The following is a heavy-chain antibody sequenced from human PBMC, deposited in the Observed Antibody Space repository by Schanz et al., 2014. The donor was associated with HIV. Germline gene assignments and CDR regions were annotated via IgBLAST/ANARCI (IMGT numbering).Heavy chain of an antibody. CDR3: ARELITVPNSYYSHFGMDV. D-gene: IGHD2-2*01. V-gene: IGHV1-2*02. CDR1: DYRFTAYY. CDR2: IDPNSGNT. Sequence: EQLVQSGAEVRKPGASVRVSCKASDYRFTAYYMHWVRQAPGQGLEWMGWIDPNSGNTNYAPKCQGRVTVTSDTSIRTTYMEVRRLRYDDTAVYFCARELITVPNSYYSHFGMDVWGQGTTVTVSS. J-gene: IGHJ6*02.